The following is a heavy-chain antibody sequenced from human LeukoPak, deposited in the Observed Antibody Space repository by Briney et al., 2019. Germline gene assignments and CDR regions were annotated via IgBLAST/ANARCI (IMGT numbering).Heavy chain of an antibody. CDR1: GFTFSSYA. J-gene: IGHJ4*02. Sequence: GGSLRLSCAASGFTFSSYAMTWVRQAQGKGLEWVSGMSGNGGTTNYADSVKGRFTISRDNSKNTLYLQMNSLRAEDTAVYYCANVNFWGQGTLVTVSS. V-gene: IGHV3-23*01. D-gene: IGHD1-7*01. CDR3: ANVNF. CDR2: MSGNGGTT.